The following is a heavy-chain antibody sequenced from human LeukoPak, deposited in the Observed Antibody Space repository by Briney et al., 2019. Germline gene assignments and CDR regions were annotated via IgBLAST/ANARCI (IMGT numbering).Heavy chain of an antibody. Sequence: GGSLRLSCAASGFTFSNYWMTWVRQAPGKGLEWVANIKKDGTEKYYIDSVRGRFTISRDNAKNSVFLHMNSLRVEDTAVYYCAREPTYWGQGTLVTVSS. J-gene: IGHJ4*02. CDR2: IKKDGTEK. V-gene: IGHV3-7*01. CDR3: AREPTY. CDR1: GFTFSNYW.